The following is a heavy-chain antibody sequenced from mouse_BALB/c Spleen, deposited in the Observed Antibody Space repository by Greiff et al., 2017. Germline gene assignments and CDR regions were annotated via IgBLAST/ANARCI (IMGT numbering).Heavy chain of an antibody. CDR1: GYSFTSYY. Sequence: VQLQQSGPELMKPGASVKISCKASGYSFTSYYMHWVKQSHGKSLEWIGYIDPFNGGTSYNQKFKGKATLTVDKSSSTAYMHLSSLTSEDSAVYYCARLRDYDGLAYWGQGTLVTVSA. V-gene: IGHV1S135*01. CDR3: ARLRDYDGLAY. J-gene: IGHJ3*01. D-gene: IGHD2-4*01. CDR2: IDPFNGGT.